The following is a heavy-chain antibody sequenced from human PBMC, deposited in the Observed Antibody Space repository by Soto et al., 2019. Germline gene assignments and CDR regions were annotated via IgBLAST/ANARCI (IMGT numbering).Heavy chain of an antibody. CDR3: ARDGEDIVVGADGMDV. D-gene: IGHD2-2*01. V-gene: IGHV1-2*02. J-gene: IGHJ6*02. Sequence: QVQLVQSGAEVKKPGASVKVSCKASGYTFTGYYMHWVRQAPGQGHEWMGWINPNSGGTNYAQKFQGRVTMTRDTSISTAYMELSRLRSDDTAVYYCARDGEDIVVGADGMDVWGQGTTVTVSS. CDR1: GYTFTGYY. CDR2: INPNSGGT.